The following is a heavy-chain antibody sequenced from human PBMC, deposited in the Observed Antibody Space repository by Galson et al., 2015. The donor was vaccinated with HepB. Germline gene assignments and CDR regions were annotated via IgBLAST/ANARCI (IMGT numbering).Heavy chain of an antibody. J-gene: IGHJ4*02. CDR1: GFTFRTYA. V-gene: IGHV3-30*04. Sequence: SLRLSCAASGFTFRTYAMHWVRQAPGKGLEWVALISYDGSNKNYADSVMGRFTISRDNSKNTLYLQMNSLRAEDTAVYYCARDVTVAGNGPDYWGQGTLVTVSS. CDR3: ARDVTVAGNGPDY. CDR2: ISYDGSNK. D-gene: IGHD6-19*01.